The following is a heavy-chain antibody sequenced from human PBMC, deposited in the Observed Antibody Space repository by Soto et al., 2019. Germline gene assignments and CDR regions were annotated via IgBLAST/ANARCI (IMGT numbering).Heavy chain of an antibody. J-gene: IGHJ3*02. V-gene: IGHV4-4*07. CDR2: IYTSGST. CDR3: ARDYDSSGSDAFDI. Sequence: SETLSLTCTVSGGSISSYYCSWIRQPAGKGLEWIGRIYTSGSTNYNPSPKSRVTMSVDTSKNQFSLKLSSVTAADTAVYYCARDYDSSGSDAFDIWGQGTMVTVSS. D-gene: IGHD3-22*01. CDR1: GGSISSYY.